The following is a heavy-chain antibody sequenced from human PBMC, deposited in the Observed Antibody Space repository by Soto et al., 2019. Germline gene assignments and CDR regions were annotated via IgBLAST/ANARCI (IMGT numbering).Heavy chain of an antibody. J-gene: IGHJ6*02. V-gene: IGHV4-61*01. CDR1: GASVTGSSDY. D-gene: IGHD1-1*01. CDR2: FYYSGKTT. Sequence: QVQLQESGPGLVRPSETLSLTCTVSGASVTGSSDYWTWIRQPPGQALEWIGNFYYSGKTTHYNPALKSRVTISLDTSKKQLYLTLTSVTAADTAVYYCARDGLAGNVTYYYSMDVWGQGTAVTVTS. CDR3: ARDGLAGNVTYYYSMDV.